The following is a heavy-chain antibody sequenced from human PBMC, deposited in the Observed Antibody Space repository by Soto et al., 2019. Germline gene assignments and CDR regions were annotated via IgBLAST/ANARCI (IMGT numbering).Heavy chain of an antibody. J-gene: IGHJ5*02. CDR2: MYHSGST. V-gene: IGHV4-30-2*01. D-gene: IGHD1-26*01. CDR1: GGSISSGGYS. CDR3: ARQSWYLGDNFFRP. Sequence: SETLSLTCAVSGGSISSGGYSWSWIRQPPGKGLEWIGYMYHSGSTYYNPSLKSRVTISIDTSKNQFSLTLTSLTAADTAIYFSARQSWYLGDNFFRPWGQGTLVTVSS.